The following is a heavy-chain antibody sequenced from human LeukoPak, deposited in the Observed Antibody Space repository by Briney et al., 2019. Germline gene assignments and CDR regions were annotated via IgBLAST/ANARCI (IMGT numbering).Heavy chain of an antibody. V-gene: IGHV1-2*02. CDR2: MNPNNGDT. Sequence: GASVKVSCKASRYTFTAYYIHWLRQAPGQGLEWMGWMNPNNGDTHYAQKFKGRITMTRDTSISTGYMGLSRLRSDDTAVYYCARSDILSRLRSPLRNWFDPWGQGTLVTVSS. CDR3: ARSDILSRLRSPLRNWFDP. CDR1: RYTFTAYY. J-gene: IGHJ5*02. D-gene: IGHD4-17*01.